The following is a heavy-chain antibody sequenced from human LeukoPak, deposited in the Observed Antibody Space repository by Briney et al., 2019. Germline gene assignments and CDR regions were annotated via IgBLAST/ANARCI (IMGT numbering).Heavy chain of an antibody. D-gene: IGHD5-24*01. V-gene: IGHV4-59*01. CDR3: ASEMATNLFDY. Sequence: PSETLSLTCTVSGVSSSSYYWSWLPQPPGKGLEWMGYIYYSGSTNYNPSLKSRVTISVDTSKNQFSLKLSSVTAADTAVYYCASEMATNLFDYWGQGTLVTVSS. J-gene: IGHJ4*02. CDR2: IYYSGST. CDR1: GVSSSSYY.